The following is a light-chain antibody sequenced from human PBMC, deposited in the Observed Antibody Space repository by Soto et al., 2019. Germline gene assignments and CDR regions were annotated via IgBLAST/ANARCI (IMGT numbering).Light chain of an antibody. V-gene: IGKV3-15*01. CDR2: GAS. CDR3: HQYENWPKT. CDR1: QNLRSS. J-gene: IGKJ1*01. Sequence: VMTQSPATLSVSPGERATLSCRASQNLRSSLAWYQQKPGQAPRLLIYGASTRATGIPARFSGSGSGTEFTLTISSLQSEDFAVYFCHQYENWPKTFGQGTKVDIK.